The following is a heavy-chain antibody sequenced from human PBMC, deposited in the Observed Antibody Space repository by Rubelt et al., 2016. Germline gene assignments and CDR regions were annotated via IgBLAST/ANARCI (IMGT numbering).Heavy chain of an antibody. CDR2: INHDESI. J-gene: IGHJ4*02. V-gene: IGHV4-34*01. CDR1: GGSFNDYY. Sequence: QVQLQQWGAGLLKPSETLSLTCTVYGGSFNDYYWSWIRQPPGKGLEWIAEINHDESITYNPSLKSRLTMSLDTSKNHFSRGRSAGTAADTAMYYCVRYERCTGNTYCFDYWGQGTLVTVSS. D-gene: IGHD2-8*02. CDR3: VRYERCTGNTYCFDY.